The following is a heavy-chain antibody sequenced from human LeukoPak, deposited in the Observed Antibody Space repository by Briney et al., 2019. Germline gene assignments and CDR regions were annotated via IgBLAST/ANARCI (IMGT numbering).Heavy chain of an antibody. V-gene: IGHV3-9*01. CDR3: VKDLDDSSGYLIDH. CDR2: IGWNSGSI. CDR1: GFTFGDYP. Sequence: GGSLRLSCAASGFTFGDYPMHWVRQAPGKGLEWVSGIGWNSGSIGYAASVKGRFTISRDNAKNSLYLQMNSLRAEDTAFYYCVKDLDDSSGYLIDHWGQGTLVTVSS. D-gene: IGHD3-22*01. J-gene: IGHJ4*02.